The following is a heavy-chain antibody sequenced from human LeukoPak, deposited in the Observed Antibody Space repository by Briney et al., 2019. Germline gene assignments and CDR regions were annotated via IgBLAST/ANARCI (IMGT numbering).Heavy chain of an antibody. J-gene: IGHJ4*02. Sequence: PGGSLRLSCAASGFTFSSYSMTWVRQAPGKGLEWVSYISSSSSTIYYADSVKGRFTISRDNAKNSLYLQMNSLRAEDTAVYYCAKVRSGGWPYYFDYWGQGTLVTVSS. CDR2: ISSSSSTI. V-gene: IGHV3-48*01. D-gene: IGHD6-19*01. CDR1: GFTFSSYS. CDR3: AKVRSGGWPYYFDY.